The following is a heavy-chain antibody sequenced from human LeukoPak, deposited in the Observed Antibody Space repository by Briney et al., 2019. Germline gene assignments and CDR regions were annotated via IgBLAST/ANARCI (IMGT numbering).Heavy chain of an antibody. CDR1: GFTISDYA. D-gene: IGHD2-2*01. V-gene: IGHV3-23*01. J-gene: IGHJ5*01. Sequence: AGSLSLSCAASGFTISDYAMSWVRQAQGKGLELVSAVSGGGGRNTHYAESVKGRFSISRDASRNILYLNMNSLRAEDTAGYYCTQPPSSIWYANIRFDPWGQGTLVTVSS. CDR3: TQPPSSIWYANIRFDP. CDR2: VSGGGGRNT.